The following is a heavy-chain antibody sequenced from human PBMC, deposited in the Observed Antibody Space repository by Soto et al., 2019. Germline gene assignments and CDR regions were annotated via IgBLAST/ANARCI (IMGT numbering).Heavy chain of an antibody. Sequence: SETLSLTCTVSGGSISSYYWSWIRQPPGKGLEWIGYIYYSGSTNYNPSLKSRVTISVDTSKNQFSLKLTSVTAADTAVYYCARVVLGSIGTHHSGSDIFYVSPFEDWGQEAL. D-gene: IGHD3-9*01. V-gene: IGHV4-59*12. CDR1: GGSISSYY. CDR3: ARVVLGSIGTHHSGSDIFYVSPFED. J-gene: IGHJ4*02. CDR2: IYYSGST.